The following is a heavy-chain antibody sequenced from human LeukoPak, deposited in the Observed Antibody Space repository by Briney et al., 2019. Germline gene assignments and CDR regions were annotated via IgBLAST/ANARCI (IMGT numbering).Heavy chain of an antibody. CDR3: ARGYHAAAGTRIYYYYYYGMDV. CDR1: GGSISSGGYS. D-gene: IGHD6-13*01. J-gene: IGHJ6*02. V-gene: IGHV4-30-2*01. Sequence: SETLSLTCAVSGGSISSGGYSWSWIRQPPGKGLEWIGYIYHSGSTYYNPSLKSRVTISVDTSKNQFSLKLSSVTAADTAVYYCARGYHAAAGTRIYYYYYYGMDVWGQGTTVTVSS. CDR2: IYHSGST.